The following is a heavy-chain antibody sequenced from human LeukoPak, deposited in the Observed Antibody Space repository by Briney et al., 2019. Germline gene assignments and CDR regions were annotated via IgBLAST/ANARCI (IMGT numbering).Heavy chain of an antibody. D-gene: IGHD3-22*01. V-gene: IGHV4-34*01. Sequence: PSETLSLTCAVYGGSFSDYYWTWIRQTPGKGLEWIGEMSPSGSSNYNPSLMSRVTISVDTSKNQFSLKVRSVTAADTAVYYCARGRQDVNMILVVMAGVSYYLDVWSKGTAVTVS. CDR3: ARGRQDVNMILVVMAGVSYYLDV. J-gene: IGHJ6*03. CDR1: GGSFSDYY. CDR2: MSPSGSS.